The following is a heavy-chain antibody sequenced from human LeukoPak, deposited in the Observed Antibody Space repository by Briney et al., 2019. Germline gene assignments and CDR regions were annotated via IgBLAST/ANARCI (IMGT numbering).Heavy chain of an antibody. Sequence: GGSLRLSCAASGFTFSDYYMSWIRQAPGKGLEWVSLAGWAGGTTFYSDSVRGRFTISRDSGRKSVYLQMNSLTTDDTAFYFCAKESDTMFFDYWGQGALVTVSS. CDR3: AKESDTMFFDY. V-gene: IGHV3-43*01. CDR2: AGWAGGTT. D-gene: IGHD3-10*02. CDR1: GFTFSDYY. J-gene: IGHJ4*02.